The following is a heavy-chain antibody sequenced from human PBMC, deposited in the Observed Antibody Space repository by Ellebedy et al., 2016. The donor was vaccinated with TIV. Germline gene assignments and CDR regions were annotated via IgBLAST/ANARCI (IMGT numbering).Heavy chain of an antibody. CDR1: GYTFTSYY. CDR3: ARALSSSWYTGDAFDI. D-gene: IGHD6-13*01. CDR2: INPSGGST. Sequence: ASVKVSXXASGYTFTSYYMHWVRQAPGQGLEWMGIINPSGGSTSYAQKFQGRVTMTRDTSTSTVYMELSSLRSEDTAVYYCARALSSSWYTGDAFDIWGQGTMVTVSS. V-gene: IGHV1-46*01. J-gene: IGHJ3*02.